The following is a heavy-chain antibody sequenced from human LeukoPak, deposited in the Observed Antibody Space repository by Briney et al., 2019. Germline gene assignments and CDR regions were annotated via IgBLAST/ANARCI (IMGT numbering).Heavy chain of an antibody. Sequence: SETLSLTCTVSGGSIISSDYHWGWVRQPPGKGLEWIGTISYSGNTDYNPSLRSRVTISVDTSSNQFSLRLGSVTAADTAVYHCARHCCSGPAKRVFDIWGQGTMVTVSS. J-gene: IGHJ3*02. V-gene: IGHV4-39*01. CDR1: GGSIISSDYH. D-gene: IGHD2-15*01. CDR2: ISYSGNT. CDR3: ARHCCSGPAKRVFDI.